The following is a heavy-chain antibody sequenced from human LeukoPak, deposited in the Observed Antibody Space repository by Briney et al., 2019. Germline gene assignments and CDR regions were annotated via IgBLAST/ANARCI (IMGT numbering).Heavy chain of an antibody. J-gene: IGHJ4*02. V-gene: IGHV3-23*01. CDR2: ISGSGGST. CDR3: AKAAAYCSSTSCYTDY. CDR1: GFTFSNYA. D-gene: IGHD2-2*02. Sequence: GGSLRLSCAASGFTFSNYAMSWVRQAPGKGLEWVSAISGSGGSTYYADSVKGRFTISRDNSKNTLYLQMNSLRAEDTAVYYCAKAAAYCSSTSCYTDYWGQGTLVTVSS.